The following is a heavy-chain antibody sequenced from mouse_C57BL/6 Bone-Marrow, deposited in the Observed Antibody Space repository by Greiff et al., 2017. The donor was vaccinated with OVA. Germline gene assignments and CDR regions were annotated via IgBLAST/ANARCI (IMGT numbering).Heavy chain of an antibody. CDR1: GYTFTSYT. Sequence: VQLQESGAELARPGASVKMSCKASGYTFTSYTMHWVKQRPGQGLEWIGYINPSSGYTKYNQKFKDKATLTADKSSSTAYMQLSSLTSEDSAVYYCASSILPLDYWGQGTTLTVSS. V-gene: IGHV1-4*01. CDR3: ASSILPLDY. D-gene: IGHD1-1*01. CDR2: INPSSGYT. J-gene: IGHJ2*01.